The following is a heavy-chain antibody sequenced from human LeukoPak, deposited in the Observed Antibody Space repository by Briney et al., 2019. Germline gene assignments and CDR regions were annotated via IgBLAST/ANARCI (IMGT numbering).Heavy chain of an antibody. J-gene: IGHJ6*02. D-gene: IGHD1-26*01. CDR3: ARLIRATNGMDV. CDR1: GGSISSGGYS. V-gene: IGHV4-30-2*01. Sequence: SETLSLTCAVSGGSISSGGYSWSWIRQPPGKGLEWIGYIYHSGSTYYNASLKSRVTISVDRSKNQFSLKLSSVTAADTAVYYCARLIRATNGMDVWGQGTTVTVSS. CDR2: IYHSGST.